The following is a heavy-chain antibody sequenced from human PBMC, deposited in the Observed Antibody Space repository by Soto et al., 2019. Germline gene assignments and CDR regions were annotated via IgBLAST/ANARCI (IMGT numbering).Heavy chain of an antibody. V-gene: IGHV1-69*01. CDR3: ARDRGNFDY. Sequence: QVQLVQSGAEVKKPGSSVTVSCKASGGTFSNYAISWVRQAPGQGLEWMGGIIPMFGTPNYVQKFQGRVTITADESTNTAYMELSSLRSEDTAVYYCARDRGNFDYWGQGTLVTVSS. CDR1: GGTFSNYA. CDR2: IIPMFGTP. J-gene: IGHJ4*02.